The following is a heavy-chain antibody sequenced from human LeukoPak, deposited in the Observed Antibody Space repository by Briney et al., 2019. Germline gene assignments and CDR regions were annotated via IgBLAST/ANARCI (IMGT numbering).Heavy chain of an antibody. CDR3: AKDGGLWVSAHWGDS. D-gene: IGHD7-27*01. V-gene: IGHV3-23*01. Sequence: GSLRLYCAASGFTFSSYNMSWVRQAPGKGLEWVSTITTSDGNTYYADSVKGRFTVSRDNSKNTLFLQMNSLRAEDTAVYYCAKDGGLWVSAHWGDSWGRGTLVTVSS. CDR1: GFTFSSYN. CDR2: ITTSDGNT. J-gene: IGHJ4*02.